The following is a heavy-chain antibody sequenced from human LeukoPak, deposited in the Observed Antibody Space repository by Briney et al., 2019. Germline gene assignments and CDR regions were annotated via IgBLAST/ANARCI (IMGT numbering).Heavy chain of an antibody. D-gene: IGHD4-17*01. J-gene: IGHJ4*02. Sequence: GGSLRLSCAASGFTFSRYAMIWVRQAPGKGLEWGSAISSSGGSTYYADSVKGRFTISRDTSKNTLYLQMNSLRAEDTAVYYCAKDPMWGNYGDYILGGDDYWGQGALVTVSS. CDR1: GFTFSRYA. CDR2: ISSSGGST. V-gene: IGHV3-23*01. CDR3: AKDPMWGNYGDYILGGDDY.